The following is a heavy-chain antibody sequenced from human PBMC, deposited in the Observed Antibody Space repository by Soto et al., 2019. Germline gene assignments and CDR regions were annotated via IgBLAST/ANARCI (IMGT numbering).Heavy chain of an antibody. D-gene: IGHD5-18*01. J-gene: IGHJ4*02. V-gene: IGHV4-39*01. CDR1: GGPISYSSYY. CDR3: ARHTRGYSYGPLGY. Sequence: TSETLSLTCTVSGGPISYSSYYWGWIRQPPGKGLEWIGSIYYSGSTYYMPSLKSRVTISVDTSKNQFSLKLSSLTAADTAVYYCARHTRGYSYGPLGYWGQGTLVTVSS. CDR2: IYYSGST.